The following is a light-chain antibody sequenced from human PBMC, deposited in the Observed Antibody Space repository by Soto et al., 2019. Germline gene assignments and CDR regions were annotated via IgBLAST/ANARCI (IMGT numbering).Light chain of an antibody. V-gene: IGKV1-39*01. CDR1: QSITNY. J-gene: IGKJ1*01. Sequence: DIQMTQSPSSLSASVGDRVTITCRASQSITNYLNWYQQKPGKAPNLLIYAASSLQSGVPSRFSGSGSGTDFTLTISSLQPEDFVTYYCQQSYSTPWTFGQGTKVGIK. CDR3: QQSYSTPWT. CDR2: AAS.